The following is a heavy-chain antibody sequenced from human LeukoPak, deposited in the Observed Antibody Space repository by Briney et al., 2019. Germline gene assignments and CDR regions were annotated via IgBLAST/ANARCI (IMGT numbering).Heavy chain of an antibody. CDR3: ARALGYCSGGSCYSGPWFDP. J-gene: IGHJ5*02. D-gene: IGHD2-15*01. V-gene: IGHV4-39*07. CDR2: IYYSGST. CDR1: GGSISSSSYY. Sequence: PSETLSLTCTVSGGSISSSSYYWGWIRQPPGKGLEWIGSIYYSGSTYYNPSLKSRVTISVDTSKNQFSLKLSSVTAADTAVYYCARALGYCSGGSCYSGPWFDPWGQGTLVTVSS.